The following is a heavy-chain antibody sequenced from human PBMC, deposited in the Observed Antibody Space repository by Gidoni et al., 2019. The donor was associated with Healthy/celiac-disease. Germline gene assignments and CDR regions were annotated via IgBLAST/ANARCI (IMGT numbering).Heavy chain of an antibody. Sequence: EVQLLESGGGLVQPGGSLRISCAASGFTFSSDAMSWVRQAPGKGLEWVSAISGSGGSTYYADSVKGRFTISRDNSKNTLYLQMNSLRAEDTAVYYCAKDHTDIVVAGAFDYWGQGTLVTVSS. CDR3: AKDHTDIVVAGAFDY. CDR2: ISGSGGST. J-gene: IGHJ4*02. V-gene: IGHV3-23*01. D-gene: IGHD2-15*01. CDR1: GFTFSSDA.